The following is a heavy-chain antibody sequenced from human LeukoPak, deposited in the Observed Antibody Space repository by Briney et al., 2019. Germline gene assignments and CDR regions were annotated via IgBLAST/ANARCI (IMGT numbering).Heavy chain of an antibody. CDR3: ARERYLGSTSCYTRVHYFDY. CDR1: GGSISSGSYY. CDR2: IYTSGST. Sequence: SETLSLTCTVSGGSISSGSYYWSWIRQPAGKGLEWIGRIYTSGSTNYNPSLKSRVTISVDTSKNQFSLKLSSVTAADRAVYYCARERYLGSTSCYTRVHYFDYWGQGTLVTVSS. V-gene: IGHV4-61*02. J-gene: IGHJ4*02. D-gene: IGHD2-2*02.